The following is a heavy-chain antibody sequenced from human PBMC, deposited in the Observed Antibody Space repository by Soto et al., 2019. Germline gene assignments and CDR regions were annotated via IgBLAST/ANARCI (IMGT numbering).Heavy chain of an antibody. CDR2: IYYSGST. CDR1: GGSISSGDYY. Sequence: QVQLQESGPGLVKPSQTLSLTCTVSGGSISSGDYYWSWIRQPPGKGLEWIGSIYYSGSTYYNPSLKGRVTLSVATSKNQFTLKLSSVIAADTAVYYCASERPDGGRLVPWGQGTLVTVSS. D-gene: IGHD6-25*01. V-gene: IGHV4-30-4*01. J-gene: IGHJ5*02. CDR3: ASERPDGGRLVP.